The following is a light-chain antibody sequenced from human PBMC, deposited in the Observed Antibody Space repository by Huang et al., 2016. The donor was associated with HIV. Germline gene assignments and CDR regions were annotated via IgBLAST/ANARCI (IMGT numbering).Light chain of an antibody. J-gene: IGKJ1*01. CDR3: QQYHNWPPWT. Sequence: EIVMTQSPAILSASPGERATLSCRASQSVGSDLAWYQLKPDQAPRLLVYDASTRATDIPARFSGSGSGTEFTLSISSLQSEDFAVYYCQQYHNWPPWTFGQGTKVEIK. V-gene: IGKV3-15*01. CDR2: DAS. CDR1: QSVGSD.